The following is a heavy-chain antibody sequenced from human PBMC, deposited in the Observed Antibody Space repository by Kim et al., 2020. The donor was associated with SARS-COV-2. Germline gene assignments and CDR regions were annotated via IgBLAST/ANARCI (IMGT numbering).Heavy chain of an antibody. V-gene: IGHV3-53*01. Sequence: GGSLRLSCAASGFTVSSNAMSWVRQAPGKGLEWVSVIYTGGSTYYPDSVKGRFTISRDNSKNTLHLQMNSLRAEDTAVYYCARALTYYYVSGTDYWGQGTLVTVSS. CDR3: ARALTYYYVSGTDY. CDR2: IYTGGST. J-gene: IGHJ4*02. CDR1: GFTVSSNA. D-gene: IGHD3-10*01.